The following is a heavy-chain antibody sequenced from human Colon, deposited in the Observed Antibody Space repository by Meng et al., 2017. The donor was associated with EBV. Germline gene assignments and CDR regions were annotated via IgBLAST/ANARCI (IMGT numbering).Heavy chain of an antibody. CDR1: GGSISSGDYY. CDR2: IYYSGST. CDR3: ARVGWRQWSFDL. J-gene: IGHJ2*01. V-gene: IGHV4-30-4*01. D-gene: IGHD5-18*01. Sequence: QVKQQDLSPRLVKPLLTLSLTCTDSGGSISSGDYYLSWIRHPPGKGLELIGHIYYSGSTSYNPSLKSRVTISVDTSNNQFSLKLSSVTAADTAVYYCARVGWRQWSFDLWGRGTLVTVSS.